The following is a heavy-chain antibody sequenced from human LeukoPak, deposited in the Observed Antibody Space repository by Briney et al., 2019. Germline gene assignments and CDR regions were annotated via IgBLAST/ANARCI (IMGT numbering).Heavy chain of an antibody. Sequence: ASVKVSCKASGYTFTSYGISWVRQAPGQGLEWMGWISAYNGNTNYAQKLQGRVTMTTDTSTSTAYMELRSLRPDDTAVYYCARASAFLEFYYFDYWGQGTLVTVSS. V-gene: IGHV1-18*01. D-gene: IGHD3-3*02. CDR2: ISAYNGNT. CDR1: GYTFTSYG. J-gene: IGHJ4*02. CDR3: ARASAFLEFYYFDY.